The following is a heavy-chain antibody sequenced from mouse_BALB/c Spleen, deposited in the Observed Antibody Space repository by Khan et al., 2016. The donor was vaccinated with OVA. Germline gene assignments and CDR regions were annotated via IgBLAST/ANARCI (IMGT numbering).Heavy chain of an antibody. V-gene: IGHV1-4*01. J-gene: IGHJ3*01. CDR1: GYTFTSYT. CDR2: INPSNGYT. CDR3: VRDGAYHRNDGWFAY. Sequence: QVQLKQSGAELARPGASVKMSCKASGYTFTSYTIHWIKLRPGQGLEWIGYINPSNGYTNYNQKFRDKATLTADKSSTTAYMQLSSLTSDDSAVYNCVRDGAYHRNDGWFAYWGQGTLVPVSA. D-gene: IGHD2-14*01.